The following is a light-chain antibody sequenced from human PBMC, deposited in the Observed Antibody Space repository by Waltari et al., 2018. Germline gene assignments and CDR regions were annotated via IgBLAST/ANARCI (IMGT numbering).Light chain of an antibody. CDR3: QHYGTSLIT. V-gene: IGKV3-20*01. J-gene: IGKJ5*01. Sequence: EIVLTQSPGTLSLSPGERATLSCRASQRVTSGYLAWYSQKPGQTPRLLIYGASTRATGIPDRFSGSGSGTDFTLTISRREPEDFAVFYCQHYGTSLITFGQGTRLEIK. CDR2: GAS. CDR1: QRVTSGY.